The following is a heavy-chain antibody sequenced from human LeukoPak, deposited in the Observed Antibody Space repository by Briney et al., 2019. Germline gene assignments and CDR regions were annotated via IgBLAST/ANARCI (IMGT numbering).Heavy chain of an antibody. J-gene: IGHJ4*02. V-gene: IGHV3-53*01. Sequence: GGSLRLSCAASGFTVSTKYMSWVRQAPGKGPEWVSLIYSSGTTYYADSVKGRFTISRDNSKNSLYLQMNSLRAEDTAVYYCARVGGVPAAHFDYWGQGTLVTVSS. D-gene: IGHD2-2*01. CDR1: GFTVSTKY. CDR3: ARVGGVPAAHFDY. CDR2: IYSSGTT.